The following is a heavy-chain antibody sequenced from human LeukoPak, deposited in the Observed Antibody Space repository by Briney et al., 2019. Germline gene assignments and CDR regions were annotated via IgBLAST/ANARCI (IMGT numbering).Heavy chain of an antibody. J-gene: IGHJ4*02. CDR2: ISGSGGYT. D-gene: IGHD1-7*01. CDR1: GFTFSGYA. V-gene: IGHV3-23*01. CDR3: AKRLIGNSGLYNFDY. Sequence: GGSLRLSCAASGFTFSGYAMSWVRQAPGKGLEWVSAISGSGGYTYYADSVKGRFTISRDNSKNTLYLQMNSLRAEDTAIYYCAKRLIGNSGLYNFDYWGQGALVTVSS.